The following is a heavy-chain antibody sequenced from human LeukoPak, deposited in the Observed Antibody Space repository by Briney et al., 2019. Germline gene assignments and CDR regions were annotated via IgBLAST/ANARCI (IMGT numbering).Heavy chain of an antibody. CDR2: MLYRGST. CDR1: GVSISTTSYY. J-gene: IGHJ4*02. V-gene: IGHV4-39*01. D-gene: IGHD3-16*01. CDR3: ARQGGWGGALPFFDS. Sequence: PSETLSLTCTVSGVSISTTSYYWGWIRQTPGKGLEWIGSMLYRGSTYYSPSLRSRVIISVDASKNQFFLTLSAVTAADTAVYYCARQGGWGGALPFFDSWGQGTLVTVSS.